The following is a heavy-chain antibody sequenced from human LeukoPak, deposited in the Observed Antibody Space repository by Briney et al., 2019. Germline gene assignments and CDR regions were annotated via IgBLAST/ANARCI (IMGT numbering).Heavy chain of an antibody. CDR3: TRGVATTGAKFFDF. CDR1: GYTFAVYF. J-gene: IGHJ4*02. CDR2: INPNNGGT. Sequence: ASVKASCKASGYTFAVYFIHWLRQAPGQRLEWLGWINPNNGGTLYAQKFQGGVTMSRDTSISTVYMEFNRLTSDDTAVYYCTRGVATTGAKFFDFWGQGTQVTVSS. V-gene: IGHV1-2*02. D-gene: IGHD1-1*01.